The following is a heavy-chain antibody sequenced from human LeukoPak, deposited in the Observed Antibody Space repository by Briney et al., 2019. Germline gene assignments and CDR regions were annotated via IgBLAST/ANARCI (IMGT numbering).Heavy chain of an antibody. Sequence: SESLSLACTVYGGSISSSSYYWGWILQPPGKGLEWFGRIYYSGSTYYNPSLKSRVTISVDTSKNQFSLKLSSVAAADTAVYYCARRGIAVAGIDYWGQGTLVTVSS. V-gene: IGHV4-39*01. CDR2: IYYSGST. D-gene: IGHD6-19*01. CDR3: ARRGIAVAGIDY. CDR1: GGSISSSSYY. J-gene: IGHJ4*02.